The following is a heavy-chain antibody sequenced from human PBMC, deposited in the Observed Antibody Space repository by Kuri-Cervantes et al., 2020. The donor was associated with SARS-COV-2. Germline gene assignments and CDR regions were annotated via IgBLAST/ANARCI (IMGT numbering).Heavy chain of an antibody. D-gene: IGHD2-2*01. CDR1: GGTFSSYA. J-gene: IGHJ4*02. CDR2: IIPIFGTA. Sequence: SVKVSCKASGGTFSSYAISWVRQAPGQGLEWMGGIIPIFGTANYAQKFQGRVTMTEDTSTDTAYMELSSLRSEDTAVYYCATSDGFGSTSLGIFDYWGQGTLVTVSS. V-gene: IGHV1-69*06. CDR3: ATSDGFGSTSLGIFDY.